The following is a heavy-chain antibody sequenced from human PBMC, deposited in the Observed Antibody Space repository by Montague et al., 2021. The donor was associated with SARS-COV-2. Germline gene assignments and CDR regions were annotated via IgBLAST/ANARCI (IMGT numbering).Heavy chain of an antibody. CDR1: GGSISSSNW. J-gene: IGHJ6*02. V-gene: IGHV4-4*02. Sequence: SETLSLTCAVSGGSISSSNWWRWVRQPPGKGLEWIGEIYHSGSTNYNPSLKSRVTISVDKSKNQFSLKLSSVTAADTAVYYCASDTGTLWFGALSRYYYYYGIDVWGQGTTVTVSS. CDR3: ASDTGTLWFGALSRYYYYYGIDV. D-gene: IGHD3-10*01. CDR2: IYHSGST.